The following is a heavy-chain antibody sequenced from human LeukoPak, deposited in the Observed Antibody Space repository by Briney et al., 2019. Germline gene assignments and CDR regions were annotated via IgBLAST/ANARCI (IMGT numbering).Heavy chain of an antibody. V-gene: IGHV1-24*01. J-gene: IGHJ4*02. CDR1: GYTLTELS. Sequence: ASVKVSCKVSGYTLTELSMHWVRQAPGKGLEWMGGFDPEDGETIYAQKFQGRVTMTEDTSTDTAYMELSSLRSEDTAVYYCATGNDILTGYYILSFDYWGQGTLVTVSS. D-gene: IGHD3-9*01. CDR3: ATGNDILTGYYILSFDY. CDR2: FDPEDGET.